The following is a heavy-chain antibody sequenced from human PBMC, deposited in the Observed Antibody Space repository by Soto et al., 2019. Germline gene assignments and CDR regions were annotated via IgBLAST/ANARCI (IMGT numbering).Heavy chain of an antibody. J-gene: IGHJ1*01. V-gene: IGHV4-34*01. CDR2: INHSGST. Sequence: QVQLQQWGAGLLKPSETLSLTCAVYGGSFSGYYWSWIRQPPGKGLEWIGEINHSGSTNYNPSLKSRVTRSVDTSKNQFSLKRSSVTAADTAVYYCARGRWELEYFQHWGQGTLVTVSS. CDR3: ARGRWELEYFQH. CDR1: GGSFSGYY. D-gene: IGHD1-26*01.